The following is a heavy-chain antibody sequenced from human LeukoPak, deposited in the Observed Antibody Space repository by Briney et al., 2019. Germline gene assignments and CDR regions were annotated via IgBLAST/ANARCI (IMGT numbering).Heavy chain of an antibody. D-gene: IGHD3-10*01. CDR1: GYSFSDYT. CDR2: INPSSNAA. CDR3: ARSRELLDFDT. Sequence: ASVKVSCKTSGYSFSDYTIHWVRQAPGQGLEWMGWINPSSNAANYAQRFEGRVSLTRDTSISTADMVLTSLTSDDTGVYYCARSRELLDFDTWGQGTLVSVSS. J-gene: IGHJ4*02. V-gene: IGHV1-2*02.